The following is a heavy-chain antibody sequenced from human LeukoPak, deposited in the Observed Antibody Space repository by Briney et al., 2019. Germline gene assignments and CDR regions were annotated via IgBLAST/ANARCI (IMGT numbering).Heavy chain of an antibody. Sequence: GASVKVSCKASGYTFTSYDINWVRQATGQGLEWMGWMNPNSGNTGYAQKFQDRVTITRNTSISTAYMELSSLRSEDTAVYYCARGVDSSSWLNYYYYYYMDVWGKGTTVTISS. J-gene: IGHJ6*03. V-gene: IGHV1-8*01. CDR2: MNPNSGNT. CDR3: ARGVDSSSWLNYYYYYYMDV. CDR1: GYTFTSYD. D-gene: IGHD6-13*01.